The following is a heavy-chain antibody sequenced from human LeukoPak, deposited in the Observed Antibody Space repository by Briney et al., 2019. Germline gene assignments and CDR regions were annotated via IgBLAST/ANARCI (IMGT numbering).Heavy chain of an antibody. CDR1: GGSFSGYY. V-gene: IGHV4-59*01. D-gene: IGHD6-13*01. J-gene: IGHJ6*03. Sequence: SETLSLTCAVYGGSFSGYYWSWIRQPPGKGLEWIGYIYYSGSTNYNPSLKSRVTISVDTSKNQFSLKLSSVTAADTAVYYCARDYSSSWYFTPNYYMDVWGKGTTVTVSS. CDR2: IYYSGST. CDR3: ARDYSSSWYFTPNYYMDV.